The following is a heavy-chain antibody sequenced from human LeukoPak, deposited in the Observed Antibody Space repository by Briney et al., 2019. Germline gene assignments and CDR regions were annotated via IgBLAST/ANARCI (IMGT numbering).Heavy chain of an antibody. V-gene: IGHV1-18*01. J-gene: IGHJ4*02. CDR3: ARDGDGYNFPYGDY. CDR1: AYTFTIYG. CDR2: ISAYNGNT. Sequence: ASVTVSFTSSAYTFTIYGISWVRQAPGQGLEWMGWISAYNGNTNYAQKLQGRVTMTTDTSTSTAYMELRSLRSDDTAVYYCARDGDGYNFPYGDYWGQGTLVSVSS. D-gene: IGHD5-24*01.